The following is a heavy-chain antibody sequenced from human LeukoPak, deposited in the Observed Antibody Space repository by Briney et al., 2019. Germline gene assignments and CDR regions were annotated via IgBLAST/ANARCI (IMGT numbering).Heavy chain of an antibody. D-gene: IGHD5-24*01. J-gene: IGHJ3*02. CDR1: GFTVSSNY. Sequence: PGGSLRLSCAASGFTVSSNYMSWVRQAPGKGLEWVSVIYSGGSTYYADSVKGRFTISRDNSKNTLYLQMNSLRAEDTAVYYCARGSVEMATIVGGFPSDAFDIWGQGTMVTVSS. CDR3: ARGSVEMATIVGGFPSDAFDI. CDR2: IYSGGST. V-gene: IGHV3-53*01.